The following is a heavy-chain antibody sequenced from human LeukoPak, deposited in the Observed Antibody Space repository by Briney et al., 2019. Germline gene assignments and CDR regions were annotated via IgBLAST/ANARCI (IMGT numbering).Heavy chain of an antibody. CDR1: GYTFTSYG. J-gene: IGHJ4*02. CDR2: IIPIFGTA. Sequence: ASVKVSCKASGYTFTSYGISWVRQAPGQGLEWMGGIIPIFGTANYAQKFQGRVTITADESTSTAYMELSSLRSEDTAVYYCARVKLYSGSYRGSYFDYWGQGTLVTVSS. CDR3: ARVKLYSGSYRGSYFDY. D-gene: IGHD1-26*01. V-gene: IGHV1-69*13.